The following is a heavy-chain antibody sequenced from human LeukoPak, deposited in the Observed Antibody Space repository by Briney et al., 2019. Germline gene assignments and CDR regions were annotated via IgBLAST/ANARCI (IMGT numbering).Heavy chain of an antibody. CDR2: IDSSGKT. D-gene: IGHD2-21*01. CDR1: GASVRSSGFY. J-gene: IGHJ4*02. Sequence: NPSQTLSLTCTVSGASVRSSGFYLTWFRQHPGEGLEWVGHIDSSGKTSYNPSLESRLTISIDSSKNQFSLRLTSVTVADTAVYYCARVGGDFHHWGQGTLVTVSS. V-gene: IGHV4-31*03. CDR3: ARVGGDFHH.